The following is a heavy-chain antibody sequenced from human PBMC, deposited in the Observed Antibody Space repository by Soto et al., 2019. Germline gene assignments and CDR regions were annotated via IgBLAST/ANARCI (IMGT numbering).Heavy chain of an antibody. V-gene: IGHV5-51*01. D-gene: IGHD3-16*01. J-gene: IGHJ5*02. CDR2: ISPVDSNI. CDR1: GYSFTTYG. CDR3: ARPADCSGDTCGGRGWFDP. Sequence: PGESLKISCKGSGYSFTTYGIGWVRQVPGKGLEWMAMISPVDSNIKYSPSFQGQVTISVDKSISTTYLQWSSLKASDTAMYYCARPADCSGDTCGGRGWFDPWGQGTLVTVSS.